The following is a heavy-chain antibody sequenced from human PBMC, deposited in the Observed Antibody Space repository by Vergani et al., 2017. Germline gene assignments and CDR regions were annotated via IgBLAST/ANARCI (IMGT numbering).Heavy chain of an antibody. CDR1: EFTFSNYA. CDR2: ISGSGVSA. D-gene: IGHD3-10*01. J-gene: IGHJ4*02. V-gene: IGHV3-23*01. Sequence: EVQLLESGGGLVQPGGSLRLTCAASEFTFSNYAMNWVRQAPGKGLEWVSGISGSGVSAYYTDSGKGRFPISRDNSKNMLFLQMNNLRTEDTAIYYCAKQYFVSGNYLFDYWGQGTLVTVSS. CDR3: AKQYFVSGNYLFDY.